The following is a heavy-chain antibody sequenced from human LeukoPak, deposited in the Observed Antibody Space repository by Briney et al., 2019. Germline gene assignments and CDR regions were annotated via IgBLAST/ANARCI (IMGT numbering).Heavy chain of an antibody. D-gene: IGHD5-18*01. Sequence: PGGSLRLSCAASGFTFSSYAMSWVRQAPGKGLEWVSAISGSGGSTYYADSVKGRFTISRDNSKNTPYLQMNSLRAEDTAVYYCAKDQMDTAMVDYFDYWGQGTLVTVSS. CDR1: GFTFSSYA. CDR3: AKDQMDTAMVDYFDY. V-gene: IGHV3-23*01. J-gene: IGHJ4*02. CDR2: ISGSGGST.